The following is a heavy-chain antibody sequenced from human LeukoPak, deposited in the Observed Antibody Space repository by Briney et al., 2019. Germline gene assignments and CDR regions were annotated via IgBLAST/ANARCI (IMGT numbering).Heavy chain of an antibody. V-gene: IGHV3-23*01. Sequence: RGSLRLSCAASGFTFNNYAMSWVRQAPGKGLEWVSTVSGSGAIAYYTDSDKGRFTISRDNSKNTLYLQMSSLRAEDTAVYYCAKGGAYYFNNWGQGILVTVSS. J-gene: IGHJ4*02. CDR1: GFTFNNYA. CDR3: AKGGAYYFNN. CDR2: VSGSGAIA. D-gene: IGHD4-17*01.